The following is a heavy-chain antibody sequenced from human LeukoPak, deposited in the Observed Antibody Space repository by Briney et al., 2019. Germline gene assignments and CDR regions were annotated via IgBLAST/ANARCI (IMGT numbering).Heavy chain of an antibody. CDR3: ARETDSTIFDY. Sequence: TGGSLRLSCAASGFTFSSYEMNWVRQAPGKGLEWVSYISSSGSTIYYADSVKGRFTISRDNAKNSLYLQMNSLRAEDTAVYYCARETDSTIFDYWGQGTLVTVSS. V-gene: IGHV3-48*03. D-gene: IGHD2-2*01. CDR2: ISSSGSTI. CDR1: GFTFSSYE. J-gene: IGHJ4*02.